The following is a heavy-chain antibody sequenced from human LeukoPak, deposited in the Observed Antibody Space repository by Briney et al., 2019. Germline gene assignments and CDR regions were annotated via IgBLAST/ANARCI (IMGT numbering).Heavy chain of an antibody. Sequence: GGSLRLSCAASGFTFSSYSMNWVRQTPGKGLEWVSSISSSSSYIYYADSVKGRFTISRDNAKNSLYLQMNSLRAEDTAVYYCARGRPTHFDYWGQGTLVTVSS. V-gene: IGHV3-21*01. J-gene: IGHJ4*02. CDR3: ARGRPTHFDY. CDR2: ISSSSSYI. CDR1: GFTFSSYS.